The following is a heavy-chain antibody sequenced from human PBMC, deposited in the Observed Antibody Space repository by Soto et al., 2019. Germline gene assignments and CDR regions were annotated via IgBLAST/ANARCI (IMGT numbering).Heavy chain of an antibody. CDR3: ARVPYGDSSFDF. J-gene: IGHJ4*02. D-gene: IGHD4-17*01. CDR2: IYYSGST. CDR1: GGSISSYY. V-gene: IGHV4-59*01. Sequence: SETLSLTCTVSGGSISSYYWSWIRQPPGKGLEWIGYIYYSGSTNYNPSLKSRVTISVDTSKNQFSLKLSSVTAADTAVYYCARVPYGDSSFDFWGPGILVTVSS.